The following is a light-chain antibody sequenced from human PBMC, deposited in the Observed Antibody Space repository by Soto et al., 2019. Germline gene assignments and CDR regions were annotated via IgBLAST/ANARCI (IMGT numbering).Light chain of an antibody. J-gene: IGLJ1*01. Sequence: SVLTQPASVSGSPGQSITISCTGTSSDVGGYNYVSWYQQRPGKVPRLMIYDVSNRPSGVSNRFSGPKSGNTASLTISGLQAEDEADYYCTSNTSSDTYVFGTGTKVTVL. V-gene: IGLV2-14*01. CDR1: SSDVGGYNY. CDR2: DVS. CDR3: TSNTSSDTYV.